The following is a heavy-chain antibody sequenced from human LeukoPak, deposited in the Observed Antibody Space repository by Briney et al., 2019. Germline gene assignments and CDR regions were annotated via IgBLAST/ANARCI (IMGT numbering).Heavy chain of an antibody. J-gene: IGHJ4*02. CDR2: VHYSGST. D-gene: IGHD6-19*01. CDR1: GGTISSCY. Sequence: TSETLSLTCTVSGGTISSCYWNWIGQPPGKGLEWIGYVHYSGSTKYNPSLKSRVTISVDTSKNQFSLKLSSVIAADTAVYYCARWYSSGWAFDYWGQGTLVTVSS. CDR3: ARWYSSGWAFDY. V-gene: IGHV4-59*08.